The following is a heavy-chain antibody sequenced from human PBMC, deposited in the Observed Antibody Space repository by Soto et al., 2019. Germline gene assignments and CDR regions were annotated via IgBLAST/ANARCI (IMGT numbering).Heavy chain of an antibody. J-gene: IGHJ2*01. CDR3: VRGYGDWNWYFDL. CDR2: IYHGGST. D-gene: IGHD4-17*01. V-gene: IGHV4-30-2*01. Sequence: QLQLQESGSGLVKPSQTLSLTCAVSGGSISSGGYSWSWIRQPPGKGLEWIGYIYHGGSTYYNPYLTSRVTISVNRSKNQFSLKLSSVTAADTAVYYCVRGYGDWNWYFDLCRRGTLVTVSS. CDR1: GGSISSGGYS.